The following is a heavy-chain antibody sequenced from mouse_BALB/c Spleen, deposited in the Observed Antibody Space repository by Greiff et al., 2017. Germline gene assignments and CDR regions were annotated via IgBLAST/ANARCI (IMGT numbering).Heavy chain of an antibody. Sequence: EVQLVESGPGLVKPSQSLSLTCTVTGYSITSDYAWNWIRQFPGNKLEWMGYISYSGSTSYNPSLKSRISITRDTSKNQFFLQLNSVTTEDTATYYCARFHYYAHWYFDVWGAGTTVTVSS. CDR2: ISYSGST. V-gene: IGHV3-2*02. CDR3: ARFHYYAHWYFDV. CDR1: GYSITSDYA. J-gene: IGHJ1*01. D-gene: IGHD1-2*01.